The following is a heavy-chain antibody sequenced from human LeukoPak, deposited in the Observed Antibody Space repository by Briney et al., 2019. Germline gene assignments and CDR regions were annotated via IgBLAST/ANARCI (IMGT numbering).Heavy chain of an antibody. D-gene: IGHD6-19*01. Sequence: GGSLRLSCAASGFTFSSYWMYWVRQAPGKGLVWVSRINSDGSSTSYADSVKGRFTISRDNAKNTLYLQMNSLRADDTAVYYCARAQWDGWSYYYYHMDVWGKGTTVTISS. CDR1: GFTFSSYW. CDR3: ARAQWDGWSYYYYHMDV. CDR2: INSDGSST. J-gene: IGHJ6*03. V-gene: IGHV3-74*01.